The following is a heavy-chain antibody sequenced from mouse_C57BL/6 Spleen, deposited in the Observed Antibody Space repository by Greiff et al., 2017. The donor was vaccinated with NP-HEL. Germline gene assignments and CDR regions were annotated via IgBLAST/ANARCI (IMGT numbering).Heavy chain of an antibody. Sequence: VQLQQSGAELARPGASVKLSCKASGYTFTSYGISWVKQRTGQGLEWIGEIYPRSGNIYYNEKFKGKATLTADKSSSTAYMELRSLTSEDSAVYFCARSYGSSYGDYFDYWGQGTTLTVSS. CDR3: ARSYGSSYGDYFDY. CDR2: IYPRSGNI. D-gene: IGHD1-1*01. CDR1: GYTFTSYG. V-gene: IGHV1-81*01. J-gene: IGHJ2*01.